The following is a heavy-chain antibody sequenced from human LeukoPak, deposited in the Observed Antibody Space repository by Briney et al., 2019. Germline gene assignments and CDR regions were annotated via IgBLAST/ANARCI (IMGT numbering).Heavy chain of an antibody. V-gene: IGHV5-51*01. CDR1: AYRFTSYW. Sequence: KGGESLKISCKGSAYRFTSYWIAWVRQMPGKGLEWMGIIYPGDSDTRYSPSFQGQVTISVDKSVSTAYLQWSSLKASDTAMYYCARLMYSGSLNNVFDIWGQGTMVTVSS. D-gene: IGHD1-26*01. CDR2: IYPGDSDT. J-gene: IGHJ3*02. CDR3: ARLMYSGSLNNVFDI.